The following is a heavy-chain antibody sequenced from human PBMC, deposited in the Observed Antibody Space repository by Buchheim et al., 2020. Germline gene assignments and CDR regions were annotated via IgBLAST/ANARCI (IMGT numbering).Heavy chain of an antibody. CDR1: GGSISSYY. V-gene: IGHV4-59*12. J-gene: IGHJ5*02. CDR3: ARGPTWGITMIRGASRFDP. D-gene: IGHD3-10*01. CDR2: IYYSGST. Sequence: QVQLQESGPGLVKPSDTLSLTCTVFGGSISSYYWSWTRQPPGKGLEWIRHIYYSGSTNYNPSLKSRVTISVEPPKNPFSLKLSSVTAADTAVYYCARGPTWGITMIRGASRFDPWGQGTL.